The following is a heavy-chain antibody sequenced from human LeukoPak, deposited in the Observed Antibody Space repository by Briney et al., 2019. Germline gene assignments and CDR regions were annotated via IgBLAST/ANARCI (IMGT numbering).Heavy chain of an antibody. Sequence: GASVKVSCKASGGTFSSYAISWVRRAPGQGLEWMGRIIPIFGIANYAQKFQGRVTITADKSTSTAYMELSSLRSEDTAVYYCARSSSGFDFNNWFDPWGQGTLVTVSS. CDR2: IIPIFGIA. CDR1: GGTFSSYA. D-gene: IGHD5-12*01. J-gene: IGHJ5*02. V-gene: IGHV1-69*04. CDR3: ARSSSGFDFNNWFDP.